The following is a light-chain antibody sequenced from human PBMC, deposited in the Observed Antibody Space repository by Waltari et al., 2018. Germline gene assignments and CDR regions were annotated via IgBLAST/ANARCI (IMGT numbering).Light chain of an antibody. CDR1: HRIANY. V-gene: IGKV3-11*01. Sequence: GRASHRIANYVAWYQQRPGQAPRLRRDDTSSRATGIPARVSGGGYETDFTLTISSLEPEDLGVYYCEQRSNWPLTCGGGTKVEIK. J-gene: IGKJ4*01. CDR3: EQRSNWPLT. CDR2: DTS.